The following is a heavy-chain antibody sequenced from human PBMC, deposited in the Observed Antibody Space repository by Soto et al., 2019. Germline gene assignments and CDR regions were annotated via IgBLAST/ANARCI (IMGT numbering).Heavy chain of an antibody. J-gene: IGHJ3*02. D-gene: IGHD3-22*01. Sequence: GGSLRLSCTASGFTFGDYAMSWVRQAPGKGLEWVGFIRSKAYGGTTEYAASVKGRFTISRDDSKSIAYLQMNSLKTEDTAVYYRTRVGITMIVVASEDAFDIWGQGTMVTVSS. CDR3: TRVGITMIVVASEDAFDI. CDR2: IRSKAYGGTT. V-gene: IGHV3-49*04. CDR1: GFTFGDYA.